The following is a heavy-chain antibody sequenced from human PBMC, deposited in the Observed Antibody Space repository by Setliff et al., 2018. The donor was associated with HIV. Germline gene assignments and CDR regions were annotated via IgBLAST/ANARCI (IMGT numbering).Heavy chain of an antibody. V-gene: IGHV1-24*01. CDR3: ATADQKWHHY. CDR1: GYTLTELS. Sequence: ASVKVSCKVSGYTLTELSIHWVRQASGKGLEWMGGFDPEDGETIYAQKFQGRVTMTEDTSTDTAYMELSSLRSEDTAVYYCATADQKWHHYWGQGTLVTVSS. J-gene: IGHJ4*02. D-gene: IGHD5-12*01. CDR2: FDPEDGET.